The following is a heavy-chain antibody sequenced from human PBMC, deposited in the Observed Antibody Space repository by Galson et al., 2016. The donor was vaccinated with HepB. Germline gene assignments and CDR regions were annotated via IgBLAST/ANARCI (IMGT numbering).Heavy chain of an antibody. Sequence: SVKVSCKASGSTFTSYPVHWVRQAPGQGLEWMGEVNPSGSSTTYAQKFPGRATMTRDPSTRTVYMALSSLRSEDTSVYYCASQTYYYDNNKYYGDWFDPWGQGTLVTVSP. CDR3: ASQTYYYDNNKYYGDWFDP. V-gene: IGHV1-46*03. CDR2: VNPSGSST. J-gene: IGHJ5*02. D-gene: IGHD3-22*01. CDR1: GSTFTSYP.